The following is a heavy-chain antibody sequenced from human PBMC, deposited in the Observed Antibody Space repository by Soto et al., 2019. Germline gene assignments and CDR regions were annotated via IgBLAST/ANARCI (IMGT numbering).Heavy chain of an antibody. CDR3: ARERPPADY. CDR1: GYTFTNYY. Sequence: ASVKVSCKTSGYTFTNYYMHWVRQAPGQGLEWMGIIKCSDGETTYAQRFLGRVTMTTDTSTSTAYMEVRSLRSEDTAVYYCARERPPADYWGQGTLVTVSS. J-gene: IGHJ4*02. V-gene: IGHV1-46*01. CDR2: IKCSDGET.